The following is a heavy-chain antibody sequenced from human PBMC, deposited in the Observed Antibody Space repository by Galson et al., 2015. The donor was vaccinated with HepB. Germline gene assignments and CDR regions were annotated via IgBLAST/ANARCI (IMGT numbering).Heavy chain of an antibody. CDR1: GFTFSSYS. D-gene: IGHD6-19*01. J-gene: IGHJ3*02. V-gene: IGHV3-21*01. Sequence: SLRLSCAASGFTFSSYSMNWVRQAPGKGLEWVSSISSSSSYIYYADSVKGRFTISRDNAKNSLYLQMNSLRAEDTAVYYCASLAPVAGLNDAFEIWGQGTMVPVSS. CDR2: ISSSSSYI. CDR3: ASLAPVAGLNDAFEI.